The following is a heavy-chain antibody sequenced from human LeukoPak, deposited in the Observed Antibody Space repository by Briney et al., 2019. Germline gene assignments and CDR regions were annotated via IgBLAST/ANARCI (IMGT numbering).Heavy chain of an antibody. CDR1: GYTFTSYY. Sequence: GASVKVSCKASGYTFTSYYMHWVRQAPGQGLEWMGIINPSGGSTSSAQKFQGRVTMTRYTSTSTVYMELSSLRSEDTAVYYCARGVPFYGSGSYYAAIYYYYYYMDVWGKGTTVTISS. J-gene: IGHJ6*03. V-gene: IGHV1-46*01. CDR2: INPSGGST. CDR3: ARGVPFYGSGSYYAAIYYYYYYMDV. D-gene: IGHD3-10*01.